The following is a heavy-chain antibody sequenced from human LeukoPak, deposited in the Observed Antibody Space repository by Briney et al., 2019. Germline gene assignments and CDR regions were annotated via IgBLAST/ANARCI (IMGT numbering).Heavy chain of an antibody. D-gene: IGHD3-3*01. CDR1: GFTLSNYW. Sequence: PGGSLRLSCAASGFTLSNYWMHWVRQGPGKGLVWVSRINSDGSSTNYADSVKGRFTISRDNAKNTLYLEMNSLRADDTAVYYCARAHSYYYFGAVDLYYYMDVWGKGTTVTVSS. CDR2: INSDGSST. V-gene: IGHV3-74*01. J-gene: IGHJ6*03. CDR3: ARAHSYYYFGAVDLYYYMDV.